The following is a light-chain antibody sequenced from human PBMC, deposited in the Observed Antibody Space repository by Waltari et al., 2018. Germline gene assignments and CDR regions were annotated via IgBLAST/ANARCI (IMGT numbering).Light chain of an antibody. Sequence: ETVLTQSPGTLSLSPGERATLSCRASPSVSSSFLAWYQQKPGQAPRLLIYGASSRAIGIPDRFSGSGSGTDFTLTISRLEPEDFAVYFCQQYSSSPFTFGQGTKLEIK. V-gene: IGKV3-20*01. CDR2: GAS. CDR3: QQYSSSPFT. J-gene: IGKJ2*01. CDR1: PSVSSSF.